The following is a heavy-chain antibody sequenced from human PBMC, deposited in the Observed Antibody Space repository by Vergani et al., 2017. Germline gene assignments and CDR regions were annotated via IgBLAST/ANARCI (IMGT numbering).Heavy chain of an antibody. J-gene: IGHJ3*02. D-gene: IGHD1-26*01. CDR2: ISYTGSA. V-gene: IGHV4-59*08. CDR3: ASLREGAAFIGAFDI. CDR1: GGSISGFY. Sequence: QVQLQESGPGLVKPSETLSLTCTVSGGSISGFYWSWIRQPPGKGLEWIGYISYTGSANYNPSLKSRVAISVDRSKNRFALKLTSVTAEDTAVYYCASLREGAAFIGAFDIWGQGTMVTVSS.